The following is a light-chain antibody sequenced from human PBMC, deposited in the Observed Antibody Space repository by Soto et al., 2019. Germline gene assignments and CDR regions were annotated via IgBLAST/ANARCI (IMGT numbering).Light chain of an antibody. J-gene: IGKJ4*01. CDR3: QQFYDYPLT. CDR2: DAS. CDR1: RAISTL. V-gene: IGKV1D-13*01. Sequence: AIQLTQSPSSLSASVGDRVIITCRASRAISTLFAWYQQIPGKAPKLLIYDASTLESGVPSRFSGSGSGTDFTLTISSLQPEDFATYYCQQFYDYPLTFGGGTKVEIK.